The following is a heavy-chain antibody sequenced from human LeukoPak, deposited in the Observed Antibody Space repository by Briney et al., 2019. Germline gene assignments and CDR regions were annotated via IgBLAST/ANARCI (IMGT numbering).Heavy chain of an antibody. J-gene: IGHJ4*02. V-gene: IGHV1-2*02. Sequence: ASVKVSCKASGYTFTGYYMHWVRQAPGQGLEWMGWINPNSGGTNYAQKFQGRVTMTRDTSISTAYMELSSLRSEDTAVYYCARDTDLMVRGGFDYWGQGTLVTVSS. D-gene: IGHD3-10*01. CDR3: ARDTDLMVRGGFDY. CDR2: INPNSGGT. CDR1: GYTFTGYY.